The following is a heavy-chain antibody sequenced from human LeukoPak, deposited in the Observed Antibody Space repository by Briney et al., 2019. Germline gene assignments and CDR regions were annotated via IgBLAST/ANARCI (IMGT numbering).Heavy chain of an antibody. V-gene: IGHV3-30*18. D-gene: IGHD5-12*01. J-gene: IGHJ4*02. Sequence: PGGSLRLSCAASGFTFSSYGMHWVRQAPGKGLEWVAVISYDGSNKYYADSVKGRFAISRDNSKNTLYLQMNSLRAEDTAVYYCAKDQGPHGNSGYEAFDYCGQGTLVTVSS. CDR3: AKDQGPHGNSGYEAFDY. CDR2: ISYDGSNK. CDR1: GFTFSSYG.